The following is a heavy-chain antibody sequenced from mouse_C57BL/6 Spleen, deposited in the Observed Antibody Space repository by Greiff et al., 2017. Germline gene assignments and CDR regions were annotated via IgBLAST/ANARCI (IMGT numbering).Heavy chain of an antibody. CDR1: GYTFTDYY. J-gene: IGHJ4*01. V-gene: IGHV1-76*01. Sequence: QVQLKESGAELVRPGASVKLSCKASGYTFTDYYINWVKQRPGQGLEWIARIYPGSGNTYYNEKFKGKATLTAEKSSSTAYMRLSSLTSEDSAVXFFARASRGDYYGSSYAYYYAMDYWGQGTSVTVSS. CDR3: ARASRGDYYGSSYAYYYAMDY. CDR2: IYPGSGNT. D-gene: IGHD1-1*01.